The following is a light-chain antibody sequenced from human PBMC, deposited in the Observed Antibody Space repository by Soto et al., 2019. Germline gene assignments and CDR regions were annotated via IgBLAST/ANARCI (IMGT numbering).Light chain of an antibody. Sequence: QAVVTQEPSLPVSPGGTVTITCGSSTGAVTSGHYPYWFQQKPGQAPRSLIYDTSNKHSWTPARFSGSLLGGKAALTLSGAQPEDEAEYYCLLSYSGAHVVFGGGTKLTVL. CDR1: TGAVTSGHY. CDR2: DTS. J-gene: IGLJ2*01. CDR3: LLSYSGAHVV. V-gene: IGLV7-46*01.